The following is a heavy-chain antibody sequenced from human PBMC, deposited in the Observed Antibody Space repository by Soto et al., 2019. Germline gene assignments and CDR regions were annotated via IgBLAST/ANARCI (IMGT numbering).Heavy chain of an antibody. CDR1: GGTFSSHT. V-gene: IGHV1-69*08. Sequence: QDQLVQSGAEVKKPGSSVKVSCKASGGTFSSHTFSWVRQAPGQGLEWMGRIIPALGTATYAQKFQGRVTIAADEAATTVYRERSSLRSADTAVYYCAITDVGEYLYCDLWGRGTLVSVSS. J-gene: IGHJ2*01. CDR3: AITDVGEYLYCDL. D-gene: IGHD1-20*01. CDR2: IIPALGTA.